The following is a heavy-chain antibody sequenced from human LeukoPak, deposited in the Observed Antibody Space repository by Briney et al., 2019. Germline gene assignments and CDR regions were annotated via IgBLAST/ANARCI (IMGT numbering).Heavy chain of an antibody. J-gene: IGHJ4*02. CDR2: IYYSGST. V-gene: IGHV4-39*07. CDR1: DGSISSSSYY. CDR3: ARDQGRWLVRTFDY. D-gene: IGHD6-19*01. Sequence: SETLSLTCTVSDGSISSSSYYWGWIRQPPGKGLEWIGNIYYSGSTYYNPSLKSRVTISVDTSKNQFSLKLSSVTAADTAVYYCARDQGRWLVRTFDYWGQGTLVTVSS.